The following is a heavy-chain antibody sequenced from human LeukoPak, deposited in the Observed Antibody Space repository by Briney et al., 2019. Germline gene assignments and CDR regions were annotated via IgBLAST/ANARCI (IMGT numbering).Heavy chain of an antibody. Sequence: SSGTLSLTCTVSGGSISSSSYYWGWIRQPPGKGLEWIGSIYYSGSTYYNPSLKSRVTISVDTSKNQFSLKLRSVTAADTAVYYCARGYNWGSPTRNFYYLDVWGKGTTVTVSS. D-gene: IGHD7-27*01. CDR2: IYYSGST. CDR1: GGSISSSSYY. V-gene: IGHV4-39*07. J-gene: IGHJ6*03. CDR3: ARGYNWGSPTRNFYYLDV.